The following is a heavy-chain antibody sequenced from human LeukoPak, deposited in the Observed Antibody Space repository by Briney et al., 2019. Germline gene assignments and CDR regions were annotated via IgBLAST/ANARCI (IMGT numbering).Heavy chain of an antibody. CDR2: ISYDGSNK. J-gene: IGHJ4*02. CDR3: AKDLERHIVVVTASAVDY. CDR1: GFTFSSYG. Sequence: GGSLRLSCAASGFTFSSYGMHWVRQAPGKGLEWVAVISYDGSNKYYADSVKGRFTISRDNSKNTLYLRLSSLRAEDTAVYYCAKDLERHIVVVTASAVDYWGQGTLVTVSS. D-gene: IGHD2-21*02. V-gene: IGHV3-30*18.